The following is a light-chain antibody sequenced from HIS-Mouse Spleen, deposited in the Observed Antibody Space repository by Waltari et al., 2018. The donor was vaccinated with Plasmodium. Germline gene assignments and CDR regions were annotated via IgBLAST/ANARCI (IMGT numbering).Light chain of an antibody. Sequence: SYELTQPPSVSVSPGQTARITCSGDALPKKYAYWYQQKSGHAPVLVIYEDSKRPSGIPVRFSGSSSGTMATLTISGAQVEDEADYYFYSTDSSGNHRVFGGGTKLTVL. J-gene: IGLJ3*02. CDR3: YSTDSSGNHRV. CDR1: ALPKKY. V-gene: IGLV3-10*01. CDR2: EDS.